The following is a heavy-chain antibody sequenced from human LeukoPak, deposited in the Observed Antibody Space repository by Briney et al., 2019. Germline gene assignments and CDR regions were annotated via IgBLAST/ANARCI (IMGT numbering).Heavy chain of an antibody. CDR2: ISSSSSYI. V-gene: IGHV3-21*01. CDR1: GFTFSSYS. D-gene: IGHD3-10*01. CDR3: XXXXXXLWFGEGDY. Sequence: GGSLRLSCAASGFTFSSYSMNWVRQAPGKGLEWVSSISSSSSYIYYADSVKGRFTISRDNAKNSLYLQMNSLRAEDAAVYYCXXXXXXLWFGEGDYWGQGTLVTVSS. J-gene: IGHJ4*02.